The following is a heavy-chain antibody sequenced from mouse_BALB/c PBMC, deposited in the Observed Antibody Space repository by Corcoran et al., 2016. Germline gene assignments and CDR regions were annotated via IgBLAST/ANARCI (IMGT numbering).Heavy chain of an antibody. Sequence: LVKTGASVKISCKASGYSFTGCYMHWVKQSHGKSLEWIGYISCYNGATSYNQKFKGKATFTVDTSSSTAYMQFNSLTSEDSAVYYCARSGYGNYAMDYWGQGTSVTVSS. V-gene: IGHV1S34*01. CDR1: GYSFTGCY. D-gene: IGHD2-10*02. CDR3: ARSGYGNYAMDY. CDR2: ISCYNGAT. J-gene: IGHJ4*01.